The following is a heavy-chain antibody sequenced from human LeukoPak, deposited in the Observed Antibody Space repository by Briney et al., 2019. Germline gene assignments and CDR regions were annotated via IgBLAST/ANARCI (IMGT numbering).Heavy chain of an antibody. V-gene: IGHV1-46*01. J-gene: IGHJ4*02. CDR3: ARGPYYYDSSGFYSNY. CDR2: INPSGGST. Sequence: APAKVSCKASGYTFTNYYLHWVRQAPGQGLEWMGIINPSGGSTSYAQKFQGRVTMTRDTSTSTVYMELSSLRSEDTAVYYCARGPYYYDSSGFYSNYWGQGTLVTVSS. D-gene: IGHD3-22*01. CDR1: GYTFTNYY.